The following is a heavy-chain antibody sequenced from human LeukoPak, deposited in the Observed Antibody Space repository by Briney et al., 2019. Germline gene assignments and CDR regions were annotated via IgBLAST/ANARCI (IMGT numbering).Heavy chain of an antibody. CDR1: GFTLSSNW. J-gene: IGHJ5*01. V-gene: IGHV3-74*01. Sequence: GGSLRLSCAASGFTLSSNWMHWVRQVPGKGLVWVSRIDDVGSGTSYADSVKGRFTIPRDDAKNTVYLQMNSLRAEDTAVYYCATVFDFCGQGTLVTVSS. D-gene: IGHD2-21*02. CDR3: ATVFDF. CDR2: IDDVGSGT.